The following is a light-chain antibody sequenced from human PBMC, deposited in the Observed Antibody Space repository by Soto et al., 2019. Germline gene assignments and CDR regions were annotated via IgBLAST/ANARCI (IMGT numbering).Light chain of an antibody. CDR2: EVR. Sequence: QSVLTQPASVSGSPRQSITISCSGTSRDIGAHDLVSWYQQPPGKAPKLLIYEVRNRPSGISYRFSGATSGTTASLTISSRLPEDEADYYCSAYTSRSTLVFGGGTKVTVL. J-gene: IGLJ2*01. CDR3: SAYTSRSTLV. V-gene: IGLV2-14*01. CDR1: SRDIGAHDL.